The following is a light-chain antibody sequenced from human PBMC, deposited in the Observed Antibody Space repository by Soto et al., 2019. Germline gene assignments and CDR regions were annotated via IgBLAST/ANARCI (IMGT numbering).Light chain of an antibody. CDR1: SSDVGGYNY. CDR2: EVS. Sequence: TQPASVSGSPGQSITISCTGTSSDVGGYNYVSWYQQHPGKAPKLMIYEVSNRPSGVSNRFSGSKSGNTASLTISGLQAEDEADYYCSSYTGTSTYVFGTGTKVTVL. CDR3: SSYTGTSTYV. V-gene: IGLV2-14*01. J-gene: IGLJ1*01.